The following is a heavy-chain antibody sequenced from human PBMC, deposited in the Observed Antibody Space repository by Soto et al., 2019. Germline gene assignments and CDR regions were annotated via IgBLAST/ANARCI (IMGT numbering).Heavy chain of an antibody. CDR2: ISSSSSYI. CDR1: GFTFSSYS. Sequence: GGSLRLSCAASGFTFSSYSMNWVRQAPGKGLEWVSSISSSSSYIYYADSVKGRFTISRDNAKNSLYLQMNSLRPDDTAVYYCARGGSRSFSWFDRWGQGSLVTVSS. J-gene: IGHJ5*02. D-gene: IGHD6-6*01. CDR3: ARGGSRSFSWFDR. V-gene: IGHV3-21*04.